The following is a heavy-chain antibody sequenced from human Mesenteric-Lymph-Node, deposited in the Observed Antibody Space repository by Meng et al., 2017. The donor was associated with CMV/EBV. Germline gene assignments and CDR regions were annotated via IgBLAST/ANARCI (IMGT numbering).Heavy chain of an antibody. CDR1: GFTFSSNA. D-gene: IGHD5-12*01. V-gene: IGHV3-30*02. CDR2: IRYDGNEK. Sequence: GGSLRLSCVVSGFTFSSNAMSWVRQAPGEGLEWVAFIRYDGNEKHYSDSVKGRFTISRDNSKNTVYLQMNSLRAEDTAVYYCARGGGFDPFGYWGQGTLVTVSS. J-gene: IGHJ4*02. CDR3: ARGGGFDPFGY.